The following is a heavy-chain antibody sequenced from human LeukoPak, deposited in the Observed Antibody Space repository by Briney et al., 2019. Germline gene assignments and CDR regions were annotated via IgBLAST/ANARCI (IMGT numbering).Heavy chain of an antibody. CDR3: ATTPSTYGAFDI. Sequence: VCFDPEDRQTIYAQKFQGRFTMTEDTSTDTAYMELSSLRSEDTAVYYCATTPSTYGAFDIWGQGTMVTVSS. D-gene: IGHD2-2*01. J-gene: IGHJ3*02. V-gene: IGHV1-24*01. CDR2: FDPEDRQT.